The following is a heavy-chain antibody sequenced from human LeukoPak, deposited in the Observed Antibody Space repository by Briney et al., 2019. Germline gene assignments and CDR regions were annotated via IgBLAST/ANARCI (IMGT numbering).Heavy chain of an antibody. CDR2: ISSSSSTI. V-gene: IGHV3-48*01. CDR1: GFTFSSYS. CDR3: ARGSGIEY. Sequence: GGSLRLSCAASGFTFSSYSMNWVRQAPGKGLEWVSYISSSSSTIYYADSVKGRFTISRDNAKNSLYLQMNSLRAEDTAVYYCARGSGIEYWGQGTLVTVSS. J-gene: IGHJ4*02. D-gene: IGHD2/OR15-2a*01.